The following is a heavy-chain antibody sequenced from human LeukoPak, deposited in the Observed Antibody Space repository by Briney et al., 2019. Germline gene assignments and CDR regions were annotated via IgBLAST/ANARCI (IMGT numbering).Heavy chain of an antibody. Sequence: GGSLRLSCAASGFTFSSYAMSWVRQAPGKGLEWVSSISGDSGYISYADSVRGRFTISRDNAMNSLYLQMNSLRVEDTAVYYCARIGSSWSFDYWGQGTRVTVSS. V-gene: IGHV3-21*01. CDR3: ARIGSSWSFDY. CDR2: ISGDSGYI. CDR1: GFTFSSYA. D-gene: IGHD6-13*01. J-gene: IGHJ4*02.